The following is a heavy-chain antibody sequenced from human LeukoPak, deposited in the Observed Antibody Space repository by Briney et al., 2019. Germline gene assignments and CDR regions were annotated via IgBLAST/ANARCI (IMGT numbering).Heavy chain of an antibody. J-gene: IGHJ4*02. CDR1: GFSISSYA. V-gene: IGHV3-30-3*01. Sequence: PGGSLRLSCVASGFSISSYAMNWVRQAPGKGLEWVAVISYDGSNEYYADSVKGRFTISRDNSKNTLYLKMNTLRAEDTAVYYCAGSYGSWSQSRVFDYWGQGTLVTVSS. CDR2: ISYDGSNE. D-gene: IGHD3-10*01. CDR3: AGSYGSWSQSRVFDY.